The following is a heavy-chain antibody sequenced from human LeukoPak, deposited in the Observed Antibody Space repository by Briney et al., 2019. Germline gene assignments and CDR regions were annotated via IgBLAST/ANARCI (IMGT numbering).Heavy chain of an antibody. Sequence: SKTLSLTCAVYGGSFSGYYWSWIRQPPGKGLEWIGEINHSGSTNYNPSLKSRVTISVDTSKNQFSLKLSSVTAADTAVYYCARGYSSGWYWFDPWGQGTLVTVSS. D-gene: IGHD6-19*01. CDR2: INHSGST. CDR1: GGSFSGYY. J-gene: IGHJ5*02. CDR3: ARGYSSGWYWFDP. V-gene: IGHV4-34*01.